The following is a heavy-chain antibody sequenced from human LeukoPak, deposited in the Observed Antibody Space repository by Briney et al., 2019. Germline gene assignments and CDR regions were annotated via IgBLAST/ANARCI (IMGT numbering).Heavy chain of an antibody. V-gene: IGHV3-21*01. CDR2: ISRSSSYI. J-gene: IGHJ2*01. D-gene: IGHD4-17*01. CDR3: ARDRSDYGDWYFDL. Sequence: PGGSLRLSCAASAFTFSSYSMNWVRQAPGKGLEWVSSISRSSSYIYYADSVKGRFTISRDNARNSLYLQMNSLRAEDTAVYYCARDRSDYGDWYFDLWGRGTLVTVSS. CDR1: AFTFSSYS.